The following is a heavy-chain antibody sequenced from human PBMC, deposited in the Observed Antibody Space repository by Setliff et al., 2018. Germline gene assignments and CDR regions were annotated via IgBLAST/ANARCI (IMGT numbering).Heavy chain of an antibody. V-gene: IGHV1-2*02. CDR1: GYTFTGYY. J-gene: IGHJ6*03. Sequence: ASVKVSCKASGYTFTGYYIHWVRQAPGQGLEYMGWINPNSGGTNYAPKFQGRVTMTRDTSISTVYMEVSRLRSYDTAVYFCARDGDILTAYYIYYYYMTVWGKGTTGTVAS. CDR2: INPNSGGT. CDR3: ARDGDILTAYYIYYYYMTV. D-gene: IGHD3-9*01.